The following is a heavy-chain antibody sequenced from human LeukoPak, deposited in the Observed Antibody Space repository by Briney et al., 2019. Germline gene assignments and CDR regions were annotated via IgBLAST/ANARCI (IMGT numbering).Heavy chain of an antibody. Sequence: ASVKVSCKVSGYTLTELSMHWVRQAPGKGLEWMGGFDPEDGETIYAQKFQGRVTMTEDTSTDTAYMELSSLGSEDTAVYYCATRGITVVNPHRTFDYWGQGTLVTVSS. CDR1: GYTLTELS. D-gene: IGHD4-23*01. CDR3: ATRGITVVNPHRTFDY. J-gene: IGHJ4*02. V-gene: IGHV1-24*01. CDR2: FDPEDGET.